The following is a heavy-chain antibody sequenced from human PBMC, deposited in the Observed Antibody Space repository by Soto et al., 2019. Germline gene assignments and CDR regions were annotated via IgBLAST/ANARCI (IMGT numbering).Heavy chain of an antibody. V-gene: IGHV3-23*01. J-gene: IGHJ3*02. Sequence: GGSLRLSCAASGFTFSSYAMSWVRQAPGKGLEWVSAISGSGGSTYYADSVKGRFTISRDNSKNTLYLQMNSLRAEDTAVYYCAKFAFGEYYDFWSGYYRGGAFDIWGQGTMVTVSS. CDR3: AKFAFGEYYDFWSGYYRGGAFDI. D-gene: IGHD3-3*01. CDR2: ISGSGGST. CDR1: GFTFSSYA.